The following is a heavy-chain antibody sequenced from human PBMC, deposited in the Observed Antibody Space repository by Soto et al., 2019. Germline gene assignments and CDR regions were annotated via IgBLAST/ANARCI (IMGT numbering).Heavy chain of an antibody. J-gene: IGHJ3*02. CDR3: ARGAYYDFWSGYRDDAFDI. CDR1: GFTLSSYA. Sequence: QVQLVESGGGVVQPGRSLRLSCAASGFTLSSYAMHWVRQAPGKGLEWVAVISYDGSNKYYADSVKGRFTISRDNSKNTLYLQMNSLRAEDTAVSYCARGAYYDFWSGYRDDAFDIWGQGTMVTVSS. D-gene: IGHD3-3*01. CDR2: ISYDGSNK. V-gene: IGHV3-30-3*01.